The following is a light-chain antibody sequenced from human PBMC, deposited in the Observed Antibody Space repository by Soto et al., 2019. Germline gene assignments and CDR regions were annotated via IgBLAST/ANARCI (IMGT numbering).Light chain of an antibody. CDR3: VSYTTSASYV. CDR2: DVS. CDR1: SSDVGGFIF. V-gene: IGLV2-14*01. J-gene: IGLJ1*01. Sequence: QSVLTQPASVSGSPGQSITISCTGTSSDVGGFIFVSWYQQHPGRAPKLMIYDVSNRPSGVSNRFSGSESGNTASLTISGLQADDDADYYCVSYTTSASYVFGTGTKLTVL.